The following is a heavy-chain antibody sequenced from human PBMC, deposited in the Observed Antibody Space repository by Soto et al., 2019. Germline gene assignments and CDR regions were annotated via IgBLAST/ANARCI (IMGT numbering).Heavy chain of an antibody. CDR2: IKKDGSEK. J-gene: IGHJ5*02. CDR1: GFTFSSYW. CDR3: AVRGQSSNWFDP. V-gene: IGHV3-7*01. D-gene: IGHD6-13*01. Sequence: EVQLVESGGGLVQPGGSLRLSCAASGFTFSSYWMSWVRQAPGKGLEWVANIKKDGSEKYYVDSVKGRFSISRDNAKNSLYLQMNSLRAEDTAVSYCAVRGQSSNWFDPWGQGTLVTVSS.